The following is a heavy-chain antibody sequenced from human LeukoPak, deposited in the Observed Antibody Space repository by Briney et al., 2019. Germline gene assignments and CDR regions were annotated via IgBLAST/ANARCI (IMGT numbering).Heavy chain of an antibody. CDR2: IIPIFGTA. Sequence: SVKVSCKASGGTFSSYAISWVRQAPGQGLEWMGGIIPIFGTANYAQKFQGRVTITTDESTSTAYMELSSQRSEDTAVYYCARGIDVFSAFDIWGQGTMVTVSS. V-gene: IGHV1-69*05. D-gene: IGHD3-9*01. CDR1: GGTFSSYA. J-gene: IGHJ3*02. CDR3: ARGIDVFSAFDI.